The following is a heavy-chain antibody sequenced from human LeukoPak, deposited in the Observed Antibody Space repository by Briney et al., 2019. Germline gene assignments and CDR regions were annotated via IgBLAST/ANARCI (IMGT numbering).Heavy chain of an antibody. J-gene: IGHJ4*02. V-gene: IGHV3-33*01. CDR3: VRVAGTDATFDY. Sequence: GGSLRLSCAASGFTFSSYGMHWVRQAPGKGLEGVAVIWYDGCDKYYADSVKGRFTISRDNSKNTLYLQMNSLRAEDTAVYYCVRVAGTDATFDYWGQGTLVTVSS. D-gene: IGHD1-1*01. CDR1: GFTFSSYG. CDR2: IWYDGCDK.